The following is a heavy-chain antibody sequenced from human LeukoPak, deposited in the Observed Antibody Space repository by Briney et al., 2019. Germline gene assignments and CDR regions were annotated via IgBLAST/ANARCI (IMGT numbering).Heavy chain of an antibody. CDR1: GFTFTNYA. CDR2: ISGGGGST. V-gene: IGHV3-23*01. D-gene: IGHD4-17*01. CDR3: ARDVGDYRDY. J-gene: IGHJ4*02. Sequence: PGGSLRLSCAASGFTFTNYAMSWVRQAPGKGLEWVSGISGGGGSTYYADSVKGRFTISKDNSKNTLYLQMNSLRAEDTAVYYCARDVGDYRDYWGQGTLVTVSS.